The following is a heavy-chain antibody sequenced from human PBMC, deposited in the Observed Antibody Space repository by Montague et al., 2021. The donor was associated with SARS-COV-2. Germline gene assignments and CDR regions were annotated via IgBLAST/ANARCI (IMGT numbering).Heavy chain of an antibody. V-gene: IGHV4-31*03. CDR1: GGSISSGGYY. Sequence: TLSLTCTVSGGSISSGGYYWSWIRQHPGKGLEWIGYIYYSGSTYYNPSLKSRLTISVDTSKNRFSLKLSSVTAADTAMYYCAGARVVVPTTRNGFDPWGKGILVPVSS. J-gene: IGHJ5*02. D-gene: IGHD2-2*01. CDR2: IYYSGST. CDR3: AGARVVVPTTRNGFDP.